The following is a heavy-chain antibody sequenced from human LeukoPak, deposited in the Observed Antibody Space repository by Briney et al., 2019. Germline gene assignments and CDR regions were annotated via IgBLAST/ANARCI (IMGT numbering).Heavy chain of an antibody. V-gene: IGHV3-48*03. CDR1: GFTFSSYE. CDR2: ISSSGSTL. D-gene: IGHD1-26*01. Sequence: PGGSLILSCAASGFTFSSYEMNWVRQAPGKGLEWVSYISSSGSTLYYADSVKGRFTISRDNAKNSLYLQMNSLRAEDTAVYYCARVGSGSDAFDIWGQGTMVTVSS. CDR3: ARVGSGSDAFDI. J-gene: IGHJ3*02.